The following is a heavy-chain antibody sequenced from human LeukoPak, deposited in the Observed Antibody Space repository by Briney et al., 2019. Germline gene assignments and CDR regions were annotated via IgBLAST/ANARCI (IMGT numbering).Heavy chain of an antibody. V-gene: IGHV4-59*01. J-gene: IGHJ5*02. CDR1: GDSISSNY. D-gene: IGHD4-17*01. CDR2: IYDSWNT. Sequence: SETLSLTCTVSGDSISSNYWSWIRQPPGRGLEWIGYIYDSWNTKYNPSLKGRVTISGDTSKNLFSLELTSVTAADTAVYYCATCRDEFADYGFTSWGQGFLVTVSS. CDR3: ATCRDEFADYGFTS.